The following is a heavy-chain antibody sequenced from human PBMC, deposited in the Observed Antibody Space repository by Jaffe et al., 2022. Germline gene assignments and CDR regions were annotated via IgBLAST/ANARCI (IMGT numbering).Heavy chain of an antibody. D-gene: IGHD6-19*01. V-gene: IGHV5-51*03. CDR1: GYSFTTYW. J-gene: IGHJ4*02. CDR2: ISPRDSGP. CDR3: VTGSGWYCSDY. Sequence: EVQLVQSGGEVKKPGESLKISCKGSGYSFTTYWTGWVRQMPGKGLEWMGIISPRDSGPKYSPSFQGHVTISADKSISTAYLQWSSLKASDTAMYYCVTGSGWYCSDYWGQGTLVTVSS.